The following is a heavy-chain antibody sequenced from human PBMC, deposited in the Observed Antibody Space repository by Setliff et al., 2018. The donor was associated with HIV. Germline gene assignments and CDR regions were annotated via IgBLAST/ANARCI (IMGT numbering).Heavy chain of an antibody. CDR1: GYSFSNHW. V-gene: IGHV5-51*01. CDR3: ARHTIDISLLVVQDPGPFDL. CDR2: IYPQDPDI. Sequence: GESLKISCTGSGYSFSNHWIGWVRQMPGRGLEWVGIIYPQDPDIRYSPSFKGHVTISADRSRNTAYLQWSALRASDTAMYFCARHTIDISLLVVQDPGPFDLWGRGTMVTVSS. J-gene: IGHJ3*01. D-gene: IGHD3-10*01.